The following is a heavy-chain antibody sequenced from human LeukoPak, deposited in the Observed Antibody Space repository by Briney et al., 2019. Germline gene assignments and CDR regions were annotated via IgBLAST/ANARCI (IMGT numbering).Heavy chain of an antibody. J-gene: IGHJ4*02. CDR1: GGSVSSTTYY. D-gene: IGHD3-22*01. Sequence: SETLSLTCTVSGGSVSSTTYYWGWIRQPPGKGPEWIGSIYYSGSTFYNPSLKSRVTISVDTSKNQFSLKLSSVTAADTAVYYCARGLDYYYDSSGYYVWGQGTLVTVSS. CDR2: IYYSGST. V-gene: IGHV4-39*07. CDR3: ARGLDYYYDSSGYYV.